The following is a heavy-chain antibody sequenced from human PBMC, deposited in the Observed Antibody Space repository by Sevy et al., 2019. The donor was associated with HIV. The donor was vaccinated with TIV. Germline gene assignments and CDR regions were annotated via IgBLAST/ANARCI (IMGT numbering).Heavy chain of an antibody. CDR3: ARESGSDWYLDS. D-gene: IGHD2-21*02. CDR1: GFIFNNKG. V-gene: IGHV3-30*12. J-gene: IGHJ4*02. Sequence: GESLKISCTVSGFIFNNKGMHWVRQAPGRGPEWVAAIFSDGTTKYYGDSVKGRFTISRDNSKNTLYLQMNSLRVDDTALYYCARESGSDWYLDSWGQGTLVTVSS. CDR2: IFSDGTTK.